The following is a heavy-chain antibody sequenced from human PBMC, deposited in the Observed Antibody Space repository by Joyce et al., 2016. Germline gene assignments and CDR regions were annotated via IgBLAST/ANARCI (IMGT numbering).Heavy chain of an antibody. J-gene: IGHJ4*02. CDR1: GFTFGDYA. V-gene: IGHV3-49*03. CDR2: IRSKAYGGTT. Sequence: EVQLVESGGGLVQPGRSLRLSCTASGFTFGDYAMSWFRQAPGKGLGWVGFIRSKAYGGTTEYAASVKGRFTISRDDSKSIAYLQMNSLKTEDTAVYYCTRDWYYDSSGYFDYWGQGTLVTVSS. D-gene: IGHD3-22*01. CDR3: TRDWYYDSSGYFDY.